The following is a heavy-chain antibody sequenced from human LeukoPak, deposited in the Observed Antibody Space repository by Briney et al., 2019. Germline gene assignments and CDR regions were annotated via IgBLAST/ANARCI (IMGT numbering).Heavy chain of an antibody. CDR3: ARVKGYCGGDCYLYYYYGMDV. CDR2: IYTSGST. V-gene: IGHV4-4*07. J-gene: IGHJ6*02. Sequence: PSETLSLTCTVSGGSISSYYWSWIRQPAGKGLEWIGRIYTSGSTNYNPSLKSRVTMSVDTSKNQFSLKLSSVTAADTAVYYCARVKGYCGGDCYLYYYYGMDVWGQGTTVTVSS. D-gene: IGHD2-21*02. CDR1: GGSISSYY.